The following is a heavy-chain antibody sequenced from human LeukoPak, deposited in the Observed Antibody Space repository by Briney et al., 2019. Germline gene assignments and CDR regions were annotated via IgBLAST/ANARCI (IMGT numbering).Heavy chain of an antibody. CDR1: GYTFTGYY. D-gene: IGHD3-3*01. Sequence: GASVKVSCKASGYTFTGYYMHWLRQAPGQGLEWMGWINPNSGGTNYAQKFQGRVTMTRDTSISTAYMELSRLRSDDTAVYYCARVRSRGYYDLGYWGQGTLVTVSS. V-gene: IGHV1-2*02. J-gene: IGHJ4*02. CDR3: ARVRSRGYYDLGY. CDR2: INPNSGGT.